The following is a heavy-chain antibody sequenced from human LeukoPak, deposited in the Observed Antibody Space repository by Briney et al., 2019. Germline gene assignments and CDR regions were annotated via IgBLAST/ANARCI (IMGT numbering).Heavy chain of an antibody. CDR2: ISSSGSTI. Sequence: KPGGSLRLSCAASGFTFSDYYMSWIRQAPGKGLEWVSYISSSGSTIYYADSVKGRFTISRGNAKNSLYLQMNSLRAEDTALYYCAKDLSTVTYYYYGMDAWGQGTTVTVSS. V-gene: IGHV3-11*01. CDR1: GFTFSDYY. J-gene: IGHJ6*02. CDR3: AKDLSTVTYYYYGMDA. D-gene: IGHD4-17*01.